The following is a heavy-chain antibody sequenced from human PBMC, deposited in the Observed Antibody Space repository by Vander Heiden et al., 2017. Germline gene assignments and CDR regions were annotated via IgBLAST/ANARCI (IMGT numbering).Heavy chain of an antibody. Sequence: QVQLVQSGAEVKKPGASVKVSCKASGYTFTGYYMHWVRQAPGQGLEWMGWINPNSGGTNYAQKFKGRVTMTRDTSISTAYMELSRLRSDDTAVYYCARDLGELELRPFYYYYYGMDVWGQGTTVTVSS. J-gene: IGHJ6*02. D-gene: IGHD1-7*01. CDR2: INPNSGGT. V-gene: IGHV1-2*02. CDR1: GYTFTGYY. CDR3: ARDLGELELRPFYYYYYGMDV.